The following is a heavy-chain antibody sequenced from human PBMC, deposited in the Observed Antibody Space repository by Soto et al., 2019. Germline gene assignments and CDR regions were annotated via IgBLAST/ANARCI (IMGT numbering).Heavy chain of an antibody. D-gene: IGHD6-6*01. Sequence: ASETLSLTCTVSGGSSSSGGYYWTWIRQHPGKGLEWIGCIYYSGRTYYNPSLKSRVTISVDTSKRQFSLKLSSVTAADTAIYYRARTKDYSSSLDYWGQGALVTVSS. V-gene: IGHV4-31*03. CDR2: IYYSGRT. CDR3: ARTKDYSSSLDY. CDR1: GGSSSSGGYY. J-gene: IGHJ4*02.